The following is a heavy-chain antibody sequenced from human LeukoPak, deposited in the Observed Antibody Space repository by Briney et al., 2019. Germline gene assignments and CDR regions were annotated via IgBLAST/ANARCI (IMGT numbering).Heavy chain of an antibody. CDR1: GYTFTGYY. J-gene: IGHJ4*02. CDR2: INPNSGGT. CDR3: AGVSIYGYFFVDY. D-gene: IGHD5-18*01. Sequence: RASVKVSCTASGYTFTGYYMHWVRQAPGQGLEWMGWINPNSGGTNYAQKFQGRVTMTRDTSISTAYMELSRLRSDDTAVYYCAGVSIYGYFFVDYWGQGTLVTVSS. V-gene: IGHV1-2*02.